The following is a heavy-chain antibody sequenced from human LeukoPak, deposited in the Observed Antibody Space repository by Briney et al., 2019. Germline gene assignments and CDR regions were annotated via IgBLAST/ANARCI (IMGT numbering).Heavy chain of an antibody. Sequence: GGSLRLSCAGSGFSVSNNYMSWVRQAPGKGLEWVSVSGGSTYYADSVKGRFTISRDNSKNTLYLQMNSLRAEDTAVYYCTRDRDSGSHSGYWGQETLVIVPS. CDR1: GFSVSNNY. V-gene: IGHV3-66*02. CDR3: TRDRDSGSHSGY. D-gene: IGHD1-26*01. J-gene: IGHJ4*02. CDR2: SGGST.